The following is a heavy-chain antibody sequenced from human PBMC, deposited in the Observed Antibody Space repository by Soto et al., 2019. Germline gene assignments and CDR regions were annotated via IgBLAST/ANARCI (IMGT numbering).Heavy chain of an antibody. CDR3: ARDRANWFDP. CDR1: GFTFSTYS. Sequence: GSLRLSCAASGFTFSTYSMNWVRQAPGKGLEWVSSISSSSTIYYADSVKGRFTISRDNVQNSLYLQMNDLRAEDTAVYYCARDRANWFDPWGQGTLVTVSS. V-gene: IGHV3-48*01. CDR2: ISSSSTI. J-gene: IGHJ5*02.